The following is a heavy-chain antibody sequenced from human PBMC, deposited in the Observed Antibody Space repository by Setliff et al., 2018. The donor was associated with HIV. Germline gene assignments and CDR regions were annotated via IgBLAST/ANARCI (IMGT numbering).Heavy chain of an antibody. D-gene: IGHD3-16*01. J-gene: IGHJ6*03. CDR3: AGQWGPYYMDV. V-gene: IGHV3-21*01. CDR2: ISSSSSFI. Sequence: PGGSLRLSCAASGFTFSTYTMNWVRQAPGKGLEWLSSISSSSSFIYYADSVKGRFTISREDAKNSLFLQTNSLRAEDTAVYYCAGQWGPYYMDVWGKGATVTV. CDR1: GFTFSTYT.